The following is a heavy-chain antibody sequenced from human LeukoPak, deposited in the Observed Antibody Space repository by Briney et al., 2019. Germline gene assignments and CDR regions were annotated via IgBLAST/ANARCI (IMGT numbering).Heavy chain of an antibody. CDR1: GYTCTSYY. Sequence: ASVKVSCKASGYTCTSYYMHWVRQAPGQGLEWMGIINPSGGSTSYAQKFQGRVTMTRDTSTSTVYMELSSLRSEDTAVYYCAREKDARITIFGVVPQGFDPWGQGTLVTVSS. CDR3: AREKDARITIFGVVPQGFDP. D-gene: IGHD3-3*01. CDR2: INPSGGST. V-gene: IGHV1-46*01. J-gene: IGHJ5*02.